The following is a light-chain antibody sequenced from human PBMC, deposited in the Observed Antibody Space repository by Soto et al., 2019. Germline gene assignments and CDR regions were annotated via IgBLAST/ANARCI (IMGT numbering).Light chain of an antibody. J-gene: IGKJ4*01. Sequence: EIVMTQSPATLSVSPGERATLSCRASQSVSSNLAWYQQKPGQAPRLLIYGASTRATGIPARLSGSGSGTEFTLTISSLQSEDFAAYYCQQYNNWPLTFGGGTKVEIK. CDR2: GAS. CDR3: QQYNNWPLT. V-gene: IGKV3-15*01. CDR1: QSVSSN.